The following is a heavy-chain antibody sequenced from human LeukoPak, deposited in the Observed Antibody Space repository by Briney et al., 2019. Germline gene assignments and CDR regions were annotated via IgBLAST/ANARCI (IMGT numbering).Heavy chain of an antibody. Sequence: GGSLRLSCAASGFTFSSYAMSWVRQAPGKGLQWVSAISGSGGSTYYADSVKGRFTISRDNSKNTLYLQMNSLRAEDTAVYYCARSTTTTVSPRWYYWGQGTLVTVSS. J-gene: IGHJ4*02. D-gene: IGHD4-17*01. V-gene: IGHV3-23*01. CDR1: GFTFSSYA. CDR3: ARSTTTTVSPRWYY. CDR2: ISGSGGST.